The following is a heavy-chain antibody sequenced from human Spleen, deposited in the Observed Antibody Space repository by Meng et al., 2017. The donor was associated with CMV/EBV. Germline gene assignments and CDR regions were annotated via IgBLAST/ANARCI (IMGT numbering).Heavy chain of an antibody. D-gene: IGHD5-18*01. J-gene: IGHJ6*02. CDR2: IIPILDIA. CDR3: ARARWSVDTDNYYYYGMDV. Sequence: SVKVSCKASGGTFRSNAISWVRQAPGQGLEWIGGIIPILDIAKYAQNLQGRVTITTDESTSTAYMELSSLRSEDTAVYYCARARWSVDTDNYYYYGMDVWGQGTTVTVSS. V-gene: IGHV1-69*10. CDR1: GGTFRSNA.